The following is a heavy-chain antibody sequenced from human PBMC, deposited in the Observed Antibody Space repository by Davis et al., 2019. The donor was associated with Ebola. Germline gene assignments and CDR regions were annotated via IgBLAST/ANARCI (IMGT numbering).Heavy chain of an antibody. Sequence: GESLKISCAASGFTFNNAWMNWVRQAPGKGLEWVGRIKSKTDGGTTDYAAPVKGRFTISRDDSKNTLYLQMNSLKTEDTAVYYCARDPADTVTTFYYYYGMDVWGQGTTVTVSS. CDR3: ARDPADTVTTFYYYYGMDV. J-gene: IGHJ6*02. D-gene: IGHD4-17*01. CDR2: IKSKTDGGTT. CDR1: GFTFNNAW. V-gene: IGHV3-15*07.